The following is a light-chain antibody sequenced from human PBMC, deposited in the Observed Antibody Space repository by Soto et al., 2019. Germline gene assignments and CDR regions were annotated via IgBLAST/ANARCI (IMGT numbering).Light chain of an antibody. CDR3: QQSYSTPLFT. CDR1: QSISSY. V-gene: IGKV1-39*01. CDR2: AAS. Sequence: DIQMTQSPSSLSASVGDRVTITCGASQSISSYLNWYQQKPGKAPKLLIYAASSLQSGVPSRFSGSGSGTDFTLNISSLQPEDFATYYCQQSYSTPLFTFGPGTKVDIK. J-gene: IGKJ3*01.